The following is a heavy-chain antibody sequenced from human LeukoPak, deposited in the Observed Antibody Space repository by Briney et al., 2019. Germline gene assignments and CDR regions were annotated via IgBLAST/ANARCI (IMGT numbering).Heavy chain of an antibody. CDR3: ARGQYSSGWYQY. J-gene: IGHJ4*02. Sequence: SETLSLTCAVYGGSFSGYYWSWIRQPPGKGLEWIGEINHSGSTNYNPSLTSRVTISVDTSKNQFSLKLSSVTAADTAVYYCARGQYSSGWYQYWGQGTLVTVSS. CDR2: INHSGST. D-gene: IGHD6-19*01. CDR1: GGSFSGYY. V-gene: IGHV4-34*01.